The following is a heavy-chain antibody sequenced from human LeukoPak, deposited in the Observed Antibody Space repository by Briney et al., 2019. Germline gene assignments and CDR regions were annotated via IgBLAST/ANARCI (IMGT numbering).Heavy chain of an antibody. J-gene: IGHJ4*02. CDR3: ASGKGRGEPADY. CDR2: INPNSGGT. CDR1: GYTFTCYY. D-gene: IGHD1-14*01. Sequence: ASVKVSCKASGYTFTCYYMHWVRQAPGQGLEWMGRINPNSGGTNYAQKFQGRVTMTRDMSISTAYMELSRLRSDDTAVYYCASGKGRGEPADYWGQGTLVTVSS. V-gene: IGHV1-2*06.